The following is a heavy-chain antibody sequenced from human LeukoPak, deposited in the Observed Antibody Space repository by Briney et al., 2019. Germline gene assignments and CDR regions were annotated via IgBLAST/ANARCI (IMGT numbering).Heavy chain of an antibody. CDR2: IYTSGGT. D-gene: IGHD2-21*02. Sequence: SQTLSLTCTVSGGSITSGPDYWSWIRQPAGKGLEWIGRIYTSGGTNYNPSLKSRVTISVDTSNNQFSLKLRSVTAADTAVYYCASFVGVTSTSGAFDIWGQGTMVSLSS. J-gene: IGHJ3*02. V-gene: IGHV4-61*02. CDR1: GGSITSGPDY. CDR3: ASFVGVTSTSGAFDI.